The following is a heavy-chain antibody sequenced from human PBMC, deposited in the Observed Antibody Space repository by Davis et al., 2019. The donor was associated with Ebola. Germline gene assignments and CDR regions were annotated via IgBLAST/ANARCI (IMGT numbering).Heavy chain of an antibody. CDR3: ARDSDYDSSGYYSPFDY. CDR2: TNHREST. CDR1: GGSFSGYY. V-gene: IGHV4-34*01. D-gene: IGHD3-22*01. J-gene: IGHJ4*02. Sequence: PSETLSLTCAVYGGSFSGYYWTWIRQPPGKGLEWIGETNHRESTKYNPSLKSRVTISVDTSKNQFSLKLSSVTAADTAVYYCARDSDYDSSGYYSPFDYWGQGTLVTVSS.